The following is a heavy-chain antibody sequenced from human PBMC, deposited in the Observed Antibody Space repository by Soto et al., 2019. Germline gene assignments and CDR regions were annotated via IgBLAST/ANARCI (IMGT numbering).Heavy chain of an antibody. CDR3: ARIDDYGDYVTDY. V-gene: IGHV3-33*01. Sequence: GGSLRLSCAASGFTFNTHGMHWVRQAPGKGLEWVAVIWYDGSQRYYADFVRGRFTISRDNSQNTLYLQMTSLRAEDTAVYYCARIDDYGDYVTDYWGQGXLVTVSS. CDR2: IWYDGSQR. CDR1: GFTFNTHG. D-gene: IGHD4-17*01. J-gene: IGHJ4*02.